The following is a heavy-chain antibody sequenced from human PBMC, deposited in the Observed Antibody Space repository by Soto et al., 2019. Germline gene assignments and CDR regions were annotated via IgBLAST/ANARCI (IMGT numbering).Heavy chain of an antibody. CDR2: IYYSGST. CDR3: ARGSSGWYYFDY. J-gene: IGHJ4*02. CDR1: GGSISSGDYY. D-gene: IGHD6-19*01. V-gene: IGHV4-30-4*01. Sequence: LSLTCTVSGGSISSGDYYWSWIRQPPGKGLEWIGYIYYSGSTYYNPSLKSRVTIPVDTSKNQFSLKLSSVTAADTAVYYCARGSSGWYYFDYWGQGTLVTVSS.